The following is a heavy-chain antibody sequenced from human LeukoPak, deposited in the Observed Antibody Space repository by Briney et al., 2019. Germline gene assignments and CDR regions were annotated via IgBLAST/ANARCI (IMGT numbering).Heavy chain of an antibody. CDR3: ATRADSSGYYYVDY. CDR2: IYYSGST. V-gene: IGHV4-39*01. D-gene: IGHD3-22*01. J-gene: IGHJ4*02. Sequence: SETLSLTYTVSGGSISSSSYYWGWIRQPPGKGLEWIGSIYYSGSTYYNPSLKSRVTISVDTSKNQFSLKLSSVTAADTAVYYCATRADSSGYYYVDYWGQGTLVTVSS. CDR1: GGSISSSSYY.